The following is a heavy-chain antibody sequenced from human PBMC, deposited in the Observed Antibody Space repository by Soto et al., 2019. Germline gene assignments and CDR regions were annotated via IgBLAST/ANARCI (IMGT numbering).Heavy chain of an antibody. D-gene: IGHD6-13*01. CDR1: GFTFNNYA. CDR3: AKDVIAAGQGAREGGGWDS. V-gene: IGHV3-23*01. CDR2: ITGGGGAT. Sequence: EVHLLESGGGLVQPGGSLRLSCAASGFTFNNYAMSWVRQAPGKGLEWVSIITGGGGATYYAGSVKGRFSISRDNSKNTLELQMDSLRAEDTAVYYCAKDVIAAGQGAREGGGWDSWGQGTLVTVST. J-gene: IGHJ4*02.